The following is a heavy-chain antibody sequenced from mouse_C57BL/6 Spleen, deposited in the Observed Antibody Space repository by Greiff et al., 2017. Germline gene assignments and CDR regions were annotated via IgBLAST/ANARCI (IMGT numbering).Heavy chain of an antibody. J-gene: IGHJ1*03. CDR1: GYTFPSYW. Sequence: QVQLQQPGPELVKPGASVKLSCKASGYTFPSYWMHWVKQRPGHGLEWLGNINPSNGGTNSNEKFKSKATLTVDKSSSTAYMQHSSLTSDDSAVYYCSRYDGSSRYWYFDVWGTGTTVTVSS. CDR3: SRYDGSSRYWYFDV. D-gene: IGHD1-1*01. V-gene: IGHV1-53*01. CDR2: INPSNGGT.